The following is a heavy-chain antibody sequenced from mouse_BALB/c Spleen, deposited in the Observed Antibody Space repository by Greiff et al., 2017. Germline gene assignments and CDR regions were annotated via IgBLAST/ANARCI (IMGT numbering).Heavy chain of an antibody. CDR1: GFSLTSYG. D-gene: IGHD3-3*01. J-gene: IGHJ3*01. CDR2: IWAGGST. CDR3: ARDRAGSFAY. Sequence: QVHVKQSGPGLVAPSQSLSITCTVSGFSLTSYGVHWVRQPPGKGLEWLGVIWAGGSTNYNSALMSRLSISKDNSKSQVFLKMNSLQTDDTAMYYCARDRAGSFAYWGQGTLVTVSA. V-gene: IGHV2-9*02.